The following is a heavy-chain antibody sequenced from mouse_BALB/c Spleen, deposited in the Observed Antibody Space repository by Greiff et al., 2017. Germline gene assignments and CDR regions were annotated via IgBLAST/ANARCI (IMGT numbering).Heavy chain of an antibody. CDR2: INPSNGRT. V-gene: IGHV1S81*02. CDR3: TKLDDYDDFDY. Sequence: QVQLQQPGAELVKPGASVKLSCKASGYTFTSYWMHWVKQRPGQGLEWIGVINPSNGRTNYNEKFKSKATLTVDKSAGTAYMQLGGLTSEDSAVYKGTKLDDYDDFDYWGQGNTHTVSS. J-gene: IGHJ2*01. D-gene: IGHD2-4*01. CDR1: GYTFTSYW.